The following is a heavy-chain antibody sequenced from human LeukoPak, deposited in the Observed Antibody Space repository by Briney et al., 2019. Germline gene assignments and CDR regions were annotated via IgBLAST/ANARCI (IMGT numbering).Heavy chain of an antibody. CDR1: GFTFGSYA. J-gene: IGHJ4*02. D-gene: IGHD2-2*01. Sequence: GGSLRLSCAASGFTFGSYAMSWVRQAPGKGLEWVSAISGSGGSTYYADSVKGRFTISRDNSKNTLYLQMNSLRAEATAVYYCVKDRRAIVVVPAAVDYWGQGTLVTVSS. V-gene: IGHV3-23*01. CDR3: VKDRRAIVVVPAAVDY. CDR2: ISGSGGST.